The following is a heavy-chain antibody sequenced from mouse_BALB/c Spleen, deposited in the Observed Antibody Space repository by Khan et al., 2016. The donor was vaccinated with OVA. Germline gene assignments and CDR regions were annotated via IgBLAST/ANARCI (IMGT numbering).Heavy chain of an antibody. CDR2: INPSSGYT. J-gene: IGHJ2*01. Sequence: QVQLQQTGAELSRPGASVKMSRKASGYTLTRHTMHWVKQRPGQGLEWIGYINPSSGYTKYNQKFKDKATLTADKSSSTAYMQLSSLTSEDSADYYCARTHEGWGQGTTLTVSS. CDR3: ARTHEG. V-gene: IGHV1-4*01. CDR1: GYTLTRHT.